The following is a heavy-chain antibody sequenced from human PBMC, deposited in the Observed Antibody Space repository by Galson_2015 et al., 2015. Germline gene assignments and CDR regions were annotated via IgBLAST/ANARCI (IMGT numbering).Heavy chain of an antibody. D-gene: IGHD3-22*01. CDR3: ARANYYDSSGYYRLHDAFDI. CDR1: GFTFSSYG. CDR2: IWYDGSNK. V-gene: IGHV3-33*01. Sequence: SLRLSCAASGFTFSSYGMHWVRQAPGKGLEWVAVIWYDGSNKYYADSVKGRFTISRDNSKNTLYLQMNSLRAEDTAVYYCARANYYDSSGYYRLHDAFDIWGQGTMVTVSS. J-gene: IGHJ3*02.